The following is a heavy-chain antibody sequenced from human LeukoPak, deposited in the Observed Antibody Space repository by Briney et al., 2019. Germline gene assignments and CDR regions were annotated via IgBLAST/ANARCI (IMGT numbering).Heavy chain of an antibody. CDR2: INPSGGTT. CDR1: GYTFINYY. J-gene: IGHJ4*02. CDR3: ARVTLRYYYDSSGYLDSY. Sequence: GASVKVSCKASGYTFINYYMHWVRQAPGQGLEWMGIINPSGGTTSYAQNFQGRVTMTRDTSTSTVYMELSSLRSDDTAVYYCARVTLRYYYDSSGYLDSYWGQGTLVTVSS. D-gene: IGHD3-22*01. V-gene: IGHV1-46*01.